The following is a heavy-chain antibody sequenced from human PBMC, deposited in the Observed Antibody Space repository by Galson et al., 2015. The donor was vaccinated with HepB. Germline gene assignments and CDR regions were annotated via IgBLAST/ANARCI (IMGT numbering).Heavy chain of an antibody. V-gene: IGHV4-39*01. D-gene: IGHD6-19*01. CDR2: IYYSGST. CDR1: GDSISSNNYY. CDR3: AKHSSDYYFDF. J-gene: IGHJ4*02. Sequence: LSLTCIVSGDSISSNNYYWGWIRQPPGKGLEWIGSIYYSGSTYYNPSLKSRVTISVDTSKNQFSLKLSSVTAADTALYYCAKHSSDYYFDFWGQGTLVTVSS.